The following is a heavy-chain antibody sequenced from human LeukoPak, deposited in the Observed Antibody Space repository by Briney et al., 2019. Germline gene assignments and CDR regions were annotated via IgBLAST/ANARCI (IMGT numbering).Heavy chain of an antibody. V-gene: IGHV4-39*07. Sequence: SETLSLTCTVSGGSISSSSYYWGWIRQPPGKGLEWIGSIYYSGSTYYNPSLKSRVTISVDTSKNQFSLKLSSVTAADTAVYYCARMIPAAAIMFDPWGQGTLVTVSS. CDR2: IYYSGST. D-gene: IGHD2-2*01. J-gene: IGHJ5*02. CDR1: GGSISSSSYY. CDR3: ARMIPAAAIMFDP.